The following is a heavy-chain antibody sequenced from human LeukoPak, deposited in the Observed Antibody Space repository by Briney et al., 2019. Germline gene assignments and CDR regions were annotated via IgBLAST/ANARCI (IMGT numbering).Heavy chain of an antibody. Sequence: ASVKVSCKASGGTFSSYAISWVRQAPGQGLEWMGWINTNTGNPTYAQGFTGRFVFSLDTSVSTAYLQISSLKAEDTAVYYCARGYRIGAAAIGYWGQGTLVTVSS. CDR3: ARGYRIGAAAIGY. CDR2: INTNTGNP. V-gene: IGHV7-4-1*02. CDR1: GGTFSSYA. D-gene: IGHD6-13*01. J-gene: IGHJ4*02.